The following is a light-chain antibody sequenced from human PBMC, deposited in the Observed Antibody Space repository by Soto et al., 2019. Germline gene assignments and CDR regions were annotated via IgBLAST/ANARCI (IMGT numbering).Light chain of an antibody. J-gene: IGKJ2*01. CDR2: AAS. Sequence: DIQMTQSPSSLSASVGDRVTITCRASQGITNYLAWYQQKPGKVPQLLIYAASTLQSGVPSRFSGSGSGTDFTITISSLQPEDVATYYCLRHGSAPHTFGPGTKLEIK. CDR1: QGITNY. V-gene: IGKV1-27*01. CDR3: LRHGSAPHT.